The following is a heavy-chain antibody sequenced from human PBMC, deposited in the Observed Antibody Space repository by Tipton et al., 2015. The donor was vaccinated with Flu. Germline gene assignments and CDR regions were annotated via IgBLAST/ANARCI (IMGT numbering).Heavy chain of an antibody. V-gene: IGHV4-61*01. D-gene: IGHD2-21*01. CDR3: ARDQVSPHLTYGMDV. CDR1: GGSVSSGSYY. CDR2: IYYSGST. Sequence: LRLPCTVSGGSVSSGSYYWSWIRQPPGRGLEWIGYIYYSGSTNSNPSLKSRDTISVDTSKNQFSLKLSSVTAADTAVYYCARDQVSPHLTYGMDVWGQGTTVTVS. J-gene: IGHJ6*02.